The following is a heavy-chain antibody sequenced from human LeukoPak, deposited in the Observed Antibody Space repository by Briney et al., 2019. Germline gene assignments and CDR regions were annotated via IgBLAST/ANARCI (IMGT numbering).Heavy chain of an antibody. CDR3: ARDALSRGIAVAGTGREFDY. CDR2: ISSSSSYI. D-gene: IGHD6-19*01. V-gene: IGHV3-21*01. Sequence: AGGSLRLSCAASGFTFSSYSMNWVRQAPGKGLEWVSSISSSSSYIYYADSVKGRFTISRDNAKNSLYLQMNSLRAEDTAVYYCARDALSRGIAVAGTGREFDYWGQGTLVTVSS. CDR1: GFTFSSYS. J-gene: IGHJ4*02.